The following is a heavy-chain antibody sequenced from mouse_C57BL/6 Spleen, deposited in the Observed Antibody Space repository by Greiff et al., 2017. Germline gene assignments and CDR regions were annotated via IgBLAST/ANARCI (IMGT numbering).Heavy chain of an antibody. Sequence: QVQLQQSGAELVRPGASVKLSCKASGYTFTDYYINWVKQRPGQGLEWIARIYPGSGNTYYNEKFKGKATLTAEKSSSTAYMQLSSLTSEDSAVYFCARRDVDYAMDDWGQGTSVTVSS. CDR3: ARRDVDYAMDD. CDR2: IYPGSGNT. CDR1: GYTFTDYY. V-gene: IGHV1-76*01. J-gene: IGHJ4*01.